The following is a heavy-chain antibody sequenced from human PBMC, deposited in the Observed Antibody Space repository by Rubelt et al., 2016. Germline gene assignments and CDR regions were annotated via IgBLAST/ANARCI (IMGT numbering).Heavy chain of an antibody. Sequence: KGLEWVSVIYSGGSTYYADSVKGRFTISRDNSKNTLYLQMSSLRAEDTAVYYCVKAFHPGGSRIVGATLPSLHDAFDIWGQGTMVTVSS. CDR3: VKAFHPGGSRIVGATLPSLHDAFDI. J-gene: IGHJ3*02. CDR2: IYSGGST. D-gene: IGHD1-26*01. V-gene: IGHV3-66*01.